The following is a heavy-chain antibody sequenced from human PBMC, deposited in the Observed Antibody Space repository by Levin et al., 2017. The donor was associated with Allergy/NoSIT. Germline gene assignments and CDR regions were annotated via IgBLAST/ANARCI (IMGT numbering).Heavy chain of an antibody. CDR2: INPNSGGT. CDR3: ARVGFRGSGYDFGY. CDR1: GYTFTGYY. D-gene: IGHD5-12*01. V-gene: IGHV1-2*06. Sequence: GESLKISCQASGYTFTGYYMHWVRQAPGQGLEWMGRINPNSGGTNYAQKFQGRVTMTRDTSISTAYMELSRLRSDDTAVYYCARVGFRGSGYDFGYWGQGTLVTVSS. J-gene: IGHJ4*02.